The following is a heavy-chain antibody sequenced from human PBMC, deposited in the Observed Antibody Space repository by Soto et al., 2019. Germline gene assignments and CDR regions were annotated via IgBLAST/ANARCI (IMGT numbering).Heavy chain of an antibody. CDR2: INHSGST. V-gene: IGHV4-34*01. D-gene: IGHD2-15*01. CDR1: GGSFSGCY. CDR3: ARGSRHCSGGSCSA. J-gene: IGHJ4*02. Sequence: PSETLSLTCAVYGGSFSGCYWSWIRQPPGKGLEWIGEINHSGSTNYNPSLKSRVTISVDTSKNQFSLKLSSVTAADTAVYYCARGSRHCSGGSCSAWGQGTLLTVS.